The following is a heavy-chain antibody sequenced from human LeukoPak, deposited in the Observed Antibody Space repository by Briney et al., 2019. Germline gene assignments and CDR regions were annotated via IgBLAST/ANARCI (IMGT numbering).Heavy chain of an antibody. CDR2: ISWNSGSI. D-gene: IGHD4-4*01. V-gene: IGHV3-9*01. J-gene: IGHJ4*02. Sequence: GRSLRLSCAASGFTFDDYAMHWVRQAPGKGLEWVSGISWNSGSIGYADSVKGRFTISRDNAKNSLYLQMNSLRAEDTAVYYCAKAAKYSNYVWGRGTLVTVSS. CDR3: AKAAKYSNYV. CDR1: GFTFDDYA.